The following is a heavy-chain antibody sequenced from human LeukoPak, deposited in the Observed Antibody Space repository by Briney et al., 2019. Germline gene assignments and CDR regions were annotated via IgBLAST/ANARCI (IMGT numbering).Heavy chain of an antibody. V-gene: IGHV3-11*01. Sequence: GGSLRLSCAASGFTFTDYYMSWIRQAPGKGLEWISYIRSDGTPMLYSDSVKGRFTISRDNARTSLYLQMNSLRVEDTAVYYCARSGPTDFWGRGTLVTVSS. CDR2: IRSDGTPM. CDR3: ARSGPTDF. CDR1: GFTFTDYY. D-gene: IGHD6-25*01. J-gene: IGHJ2*01.